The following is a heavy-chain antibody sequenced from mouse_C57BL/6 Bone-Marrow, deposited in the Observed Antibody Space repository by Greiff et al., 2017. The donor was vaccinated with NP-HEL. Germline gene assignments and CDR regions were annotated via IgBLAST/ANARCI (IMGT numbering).Heavy chain of an antibody. D-gene: IGHD2-4*01. Sequence: VQLQQPGAELVRPGTSVKLSCKASGYTFTSYWMHWVKQRPGQGLEWIGVIDPSDSYTYYNPKFTGKATLTVHTSSSTAYMQLSSLTSEDSAVYYCARSCDYDGGAYAMDYWGQGTSVTVSS. CDR1: GYTFTSYW. J-gene: IGHJ4*01. CDR2: IDPSDSYT. CDR3: ARSCDYDGGAYAMDY. V-gene: IGHV1-59*01.